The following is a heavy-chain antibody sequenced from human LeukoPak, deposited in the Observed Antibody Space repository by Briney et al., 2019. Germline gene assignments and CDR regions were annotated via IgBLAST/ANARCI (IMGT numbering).Heavy chain of an antibody. CDR1: GGSFSVYY. V-gene: IGHV4-59*01. D-gene: IGHD3-22*01. CDR3: ARVPYYDSSGYYLRGDYGMDV. CDR2: IYYSGST. J-gene: IGHJ6*02. Sequence: SETLSLTCAVYGGSFSVYYWSWIRQPPGKGLEWIGYIYYSGSTNYNPSLKSRVTISVDTSKNQFSLKLSSVTAADTAVYYCARVPYYDSSGYYLRGDYGMDVWGQGTTVTVSS.